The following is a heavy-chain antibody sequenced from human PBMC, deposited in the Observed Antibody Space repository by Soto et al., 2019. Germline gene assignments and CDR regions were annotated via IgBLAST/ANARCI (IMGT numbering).Heavy chain of an antibody. J-gene: IGHJ6*04. CDR3: ARDDFLCDGGRCSGVSLDV. CDR2: IQSGGPT. D-gene: IGHD2-15*01. Sequence: GSLRLSCAASGFTVSSKYMSCVRQAPGKGLERVSLIQSGGPTYYADSVKGRFTISRDTSENTVHLQMDSLRAEDTAVYYCARDDFLCDGGRCSGVSLDVCGKGTTVTVSS. V-gene: IGHV3-66*01. CDR1: GFTVSSKY.